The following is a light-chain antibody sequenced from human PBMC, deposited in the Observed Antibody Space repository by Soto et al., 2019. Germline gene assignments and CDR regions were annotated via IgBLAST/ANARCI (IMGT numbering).Light chain of an antibody. Sequence: QSALTQHASVSGSPGQSITISCTGTSSDVGGYNSVSWYQHHPGKAPKLMIYDVSNRSSGVSSRFSGSKSDNTASLTISGLQAEDEADYYCKSYTSRSTYVFGTGTKVTVL. CDR1: SSDVGGYNS. CDR3: KSYTSRSTYV. V-gene: IGLV2-14*03. J-gene: IGLJ1*01. CDR2: DVS.